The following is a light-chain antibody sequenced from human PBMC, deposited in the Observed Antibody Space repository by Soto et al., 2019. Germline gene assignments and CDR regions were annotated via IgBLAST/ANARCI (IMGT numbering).Light chain of an antibody. Sequence: DIQMTQSPSTLSASVGDRVTITCRASQSNSSWLAWYQQKPGKAPKLLIYKASSLESGVPSRFSGSGSGTEFTLTISSLQPDDFATYYCQQYNSDPWTFGQGTKVEIK. CDR2: KAS. J-gene: IGKJ1*01. CDR1: QSNSSW. CDR3: QQYNSDPWT. V-gene: IGKV1-5*03.